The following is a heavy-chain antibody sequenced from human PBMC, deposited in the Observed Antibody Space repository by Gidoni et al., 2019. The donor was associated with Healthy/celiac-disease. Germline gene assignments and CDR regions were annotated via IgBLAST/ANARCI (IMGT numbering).Heavy chain of an antibody. J-gene: IGHJ6*02. Sequence: QVQLVESGGGGVQPGRCLRISCAASGFTVRSYAMHWVRQAPGKGLECVAVISYDGSNKYYADSVKGRFTISRDNSKNTLYLQMNSLRAEDTAVYYCARDFKSKADSGYEWALYYYGMDVWGQGTTVTVSS. CDR2: ISYDGSNK. D-gene: IGHD5-12*01. CDR1: GFTVRSYA. CDR3: ARDFKSKADSGYEWALYYYGMDV. V-gene: IGHV3-30-3*01.